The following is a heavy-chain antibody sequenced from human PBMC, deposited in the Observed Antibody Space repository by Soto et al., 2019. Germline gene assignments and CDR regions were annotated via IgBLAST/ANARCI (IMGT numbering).Heavy chain of an antibody. Sequence: QVQLVQSGAEVKKPGASVKVSCKASGYIFTNYYIHWVRQAPGQGLEWMAIINPLPTSGSTNYAQEFQGSVTVTRDTSTSTVYMELSSLRSDDTALYYCARDLAAAAYWGQGTLVTVSS. CDR2: INPLPTSGST. V-gene: IGHV1-46*01. CDR1: GYIFTNYY. J-gene: IGHJ4*02. D-gene: IGHD6-13*01. CDR3: ARDLAAAAY.